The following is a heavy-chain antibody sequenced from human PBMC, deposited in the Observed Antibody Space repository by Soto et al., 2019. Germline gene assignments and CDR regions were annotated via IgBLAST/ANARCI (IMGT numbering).Heavy chain of an antibody. CDR2: IIPLFGTP. Sequence: QVQLVQSGAEVKKPGSSVKVSCKASGGIFSTYAISWLRQAPGQGLEWMGGIIPLFGTPNYAQRFQGRVPITADESTSTAYMERSRLRSEDTAVYYCARDRDDYGSGNYYNRMDFWGQGTLVTVSS. V-gene: IGHV1-69*01. CDR1: GGIFSTYA. J-gene: IGHJ4*02. CDR3: ARDRDDYGSGNYYNRMDF. D-gene: IGHD3-10*01.